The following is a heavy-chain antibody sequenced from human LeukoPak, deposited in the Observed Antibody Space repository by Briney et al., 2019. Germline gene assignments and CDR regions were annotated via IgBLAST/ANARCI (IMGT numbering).Heavy chain of an antibody. J-gene: IGHJ6*02. V-gene: IGHV1-2*02. CDR2: INPNSGGT. CDR1: GYTFTGYY. CDR3: AKATAMVTYYYYYGMDV. D-gene: IGHD5-18*01. Sequence: ASVKVSCKASGYTFTGYYMHWVRQAPGQGLEWMGWINPNSGGTNYAQKFQGRVTMTRDTSISTAYMELSRLRSDDTAVYYCAKATAMVTYYYYYGMDVWGQGTTVTVSS.